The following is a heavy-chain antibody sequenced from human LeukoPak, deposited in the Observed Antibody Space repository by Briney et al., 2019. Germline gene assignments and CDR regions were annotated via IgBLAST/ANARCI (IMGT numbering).Heavy chain of an antibody. CDR3: ARIMVVATHDY. CDR2: IYYSGST. V-gene: IGHV4-59*01. Sequence: SETLSLTCTVSGGSISSYYWSWIRQPPGKGLEWIGYIYYSGSTNYNPSLKSRVTISVDTSKNQFSLKLSSVTAADTAVYYCARIMVVATHDYWGQGTLDTVSS. J-gene: IGHJ4*02. D-gene: IGHD5-12*01. CDR1: GGSISSYY.